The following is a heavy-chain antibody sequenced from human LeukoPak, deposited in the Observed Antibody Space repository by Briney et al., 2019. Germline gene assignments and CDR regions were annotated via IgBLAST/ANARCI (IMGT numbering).Heavy chain of an antibody. Sequence: GGSVRLSCAASGFTFSSYSMNWVRQAPGKGLEWVSFISSSSIYISYADSMKGRFTISRDNAKNSLYLQMNSLRAEDTAVYYCARGGRDAFDIWGQGTMVTVSS. CDR1: GFTFSSYS. V-gene: IGHV3-21*01. J-gene: IGHJ3*02. CDR2: ISSSSIYI. CDR3: ARGGRDAFDI. D-gene: IGHD6-25*01.